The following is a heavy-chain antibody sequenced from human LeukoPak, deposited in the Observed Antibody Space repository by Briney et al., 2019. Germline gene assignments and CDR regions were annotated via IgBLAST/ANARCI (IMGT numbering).Heavy chain of an antibody. CDR2: ISSGGTYI. CDR3: ARGMGDYYGSGSYYNYYMDV. J-gene: IGHJ6*03. CDR1: GFTFSNYN. V-gene: IGHV3-21*01. D-gene: IGHD3-10*01. Sequence: PGGSLRLSCAASGFTFSNYNMNWVRQAPGKGLEWVSCISSGGTYIYYADSVKGRFTISRDNAKNSLYLQMSSLRAEDTAVYYCARGMGDYYGSGSYYNYYMDVWGKGTTVTISS.